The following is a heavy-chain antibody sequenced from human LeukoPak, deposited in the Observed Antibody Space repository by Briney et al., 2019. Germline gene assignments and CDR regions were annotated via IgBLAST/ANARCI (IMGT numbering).Heavy chain of an antibody. V-gene: IGHV1-2*02. CDR3: VRSPIGASAY. D-gene: IGHD3-10*01. J-gene: IGHJ4*02. CDR2: ISPNNGDT. Sequence: ASVKVSCKPSGYTFSHSDIHWVRQAPGVGLQWMGWISPNNGDTNYAEDFQGRVTMTRDTSIRTAYMELTRLTLNDTAVYYCVRSPIGASAYWGRGTLVTVSS. CDR1: GYTFSHSD.